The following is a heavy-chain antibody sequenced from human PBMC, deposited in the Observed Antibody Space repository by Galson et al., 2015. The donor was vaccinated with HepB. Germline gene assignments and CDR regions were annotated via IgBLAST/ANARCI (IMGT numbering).Heavy chain of an antibody. Sequence: SVKVSCKGSGDSFTRSVLSWVRQAPGQGLEWMGGIIPIFGLTNNAQRFQGRLTLTADKSTSTVFMELRSLTPEGTAVYYCASPLAAGTLAYWGQGSLVTVSS. V-gene: IGHV1-69*10. J-gene: IGHJ4*02. CDR3: ASPLAAGTLAY. CDR1: GDSFTRSV. D-gene: IGHD1-1*01. CDR2: IIPIFGLT.